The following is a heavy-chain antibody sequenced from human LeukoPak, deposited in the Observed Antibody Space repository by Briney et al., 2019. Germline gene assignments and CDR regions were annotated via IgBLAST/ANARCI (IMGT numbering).Heavy chain of an antibody. J-gene: IGHJ3*02. CDR3: ARGLGYCSSTSCYDAFDI. V-gene: IGHV3-30-3*01. CDR1: GFTFSSYA. Sequence: GGSLRLSCAASGFTFSSYAMHWVRQAPGKGLEWVAVISYDGSNKYYADSVKGRFTISRDNSKNTLYLQVNSLRAEDTAVYYCARGLGYCSSTSCYDAFDIWGQGTMVTVSS. D-gene: IGHD2-2*01. CDR2: ISYDGSNK.